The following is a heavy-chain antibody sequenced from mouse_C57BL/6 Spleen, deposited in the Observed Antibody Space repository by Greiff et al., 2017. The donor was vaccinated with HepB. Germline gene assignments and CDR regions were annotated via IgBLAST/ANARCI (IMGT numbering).Heavy chain of an antibody. Sequence: VQLQQPGAELVKPGASVKLSCKASGYTFTSYWMQWVKQRPGQGLEWIGEIDPSDSYTNYNQKFKGKATLTVDTSSSTAYMQLSSLTSEDSAVYYCARKPLDYWGQGTTLTVSS. CDR2: IDPSDSYT. V-gene: IGHV1-50*01. CDR3: ARKPLDY. J-gene: IGHJ2*01. CDR1: GYTFTSYW.